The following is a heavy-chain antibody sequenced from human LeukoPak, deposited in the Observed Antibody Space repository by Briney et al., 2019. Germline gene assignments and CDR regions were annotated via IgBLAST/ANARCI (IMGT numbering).Heavy chain of an antibody. J-gene: IGHJ4*02. CDR1: GFIFNNYA. CDR2: ISWNSGSI. CDR3: AKDNRRHYTSGPNPDSLH. V-gene: IGHV3-9*01. Sequence: GGSLRLSCAGSGFIFNNYAMHWVRQPPGRGLEWVSGISWNSGSIDYADSVKGRFTTSRDNAKNSLYLQMNSLRVEDTAFYYCAKDNRRHYTSGPNPDSLHWGQGALVTVSS. D-gene: IGHD6-19*01.